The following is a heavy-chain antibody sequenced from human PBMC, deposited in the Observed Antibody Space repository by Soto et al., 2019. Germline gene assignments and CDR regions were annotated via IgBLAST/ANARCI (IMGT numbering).Heavy chain of an antibody. CDR3: ARVWPHFYGSGSRTVDS. CDR2: IYYSGST. Sequence: QVQLQESGPGLVKPSETLSLTCTVSGGSVSSGSFYWSWIRQPPGKGLEWIGYIYYSGSTKYNPSRRSRVAISKHPSYNQFSRNRSSVSAGDTAVYYCARVWPHFYGSGSRTVDSWGQGTLVTVSS. CDR1: GGSVSSGSFY. V-gene: IGHV4-61*01. D-gene: IGHD3-10*01. J-gene: IGHJ4*02.